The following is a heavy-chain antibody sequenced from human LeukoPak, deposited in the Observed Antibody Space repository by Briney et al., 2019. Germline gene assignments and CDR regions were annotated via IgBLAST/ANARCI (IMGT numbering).Heavy chain of an antibody. V-gene: IGHV5-51*01. Sequence: GESLQISCKGSGYSFINYWIGWVRQMPGKGLEWMGIIYPGDSDTRYSPSFQGQVIISADKSISTAYLQWSSMKASDTAMYYCARSQSITIFGVVTKGDAFDIWGQGTMVTVSS. CDR3: ARSQSITIFGVVTKGDAFDI. CDR2: IYPGDSDT. D-gene: IGHD3-3*01. J-gene: IGHJ3*02. CDR1: GYSFINYW.